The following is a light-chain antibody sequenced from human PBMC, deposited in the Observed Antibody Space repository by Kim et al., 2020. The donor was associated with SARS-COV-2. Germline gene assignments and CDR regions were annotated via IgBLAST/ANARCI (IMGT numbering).Light chain of an antibody. CDR3: MQSLQTPTT. CDR1: QSLLHSNGYNY. Sequence: EPASISCRSSQSLLHSNGYNYLDWYLQKPGQSPQVLIYLGSNRASGVPDRFSGSGSGTDFTLKISRVEAEDVGVYYCMQSLQTPTTFGGGTKVEI. CDR2: LGS. J-gene: IGKJ4*01. V-gene: IGKV2-28*01.